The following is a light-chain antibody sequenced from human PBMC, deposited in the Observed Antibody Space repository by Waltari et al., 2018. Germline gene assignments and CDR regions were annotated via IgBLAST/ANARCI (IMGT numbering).Light chain of an antibody. CDR1: QDISSW. CDR3: QQANSFPIT. J-gene: IGKJ5*01. CDR2: DGY. V-gene: IGKV1-12*01. Sequence: IQMTQSPSSVSASVGDGVTITCRARQDISSWLAWYQQKPGKAPNLLIYDGYSLQSGVPSRFSGSGSGTVFTLTISSLQPEDFATYYCQQANSFPITFGQGTRLEIK.